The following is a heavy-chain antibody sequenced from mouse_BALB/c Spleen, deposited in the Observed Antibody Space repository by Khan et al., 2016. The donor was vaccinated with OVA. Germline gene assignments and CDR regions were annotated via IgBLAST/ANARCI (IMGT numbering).Heavy chain of an antibody. J-gene: IGHJ3*01. Sequence: EVQLQESGPSLVQPSQTLSLTCSVTGDSITSGFWSWVRKFPGNKLEYMGYMIYSGYTYYNPSLKGRFSITRHTSKNQYYLQFNSVTTDDTATYYCARSTYKYAFAYWGQGALVTVSA. CDR3: ARSTYKYAFAY. CDR1: GDSITSGF. CDR2: MIYSGYT. V-gene: IGHV3-8*02. D-gene: IGHD1-3*01.